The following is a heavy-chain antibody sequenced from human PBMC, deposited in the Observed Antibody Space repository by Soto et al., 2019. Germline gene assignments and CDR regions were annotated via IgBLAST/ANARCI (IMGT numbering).Heavy chain of an antibody. CDR3: ARDGGGYSSGWHFDY. V-gene: IGHV4-59*01. CDR2: IYYSGST. Sequence: SETLSLTCTVSGGSISSYYWSWIRQPPGKGLEWIGYIYYSGSTNYNPSLKSRVTISVDTSKNQFSLKLSSVTAADTAVYYCARDGGGYSSGWHFDYWGQGTLVTVSS. CDR1: GGSISSYY. J-gene: IGHJ4*02. D-gene: IGHD6-19*01.